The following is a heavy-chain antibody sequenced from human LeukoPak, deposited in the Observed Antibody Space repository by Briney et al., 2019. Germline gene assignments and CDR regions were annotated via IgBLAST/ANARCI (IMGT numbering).Heavy chain of an antibody. D-gene: IGHD6-19*01. CDR1: GFTFSNFA. CDR3: AKVSGYTSGWYVDFDC. CDR2: ISGGGGST. J-gene: IGHJ4*02. V-gene: IGHV3-23*01. Sequence: GGSLRLTCAASGFTFSNFATNWVRQAPGKGLEWVSGISGGGGSTYYADSVKGRFTISRDNSKNTLYLQMSSLRAEDTAVYYCAKVSGYTSGWYVDFDCWGQGSLVTVSS.